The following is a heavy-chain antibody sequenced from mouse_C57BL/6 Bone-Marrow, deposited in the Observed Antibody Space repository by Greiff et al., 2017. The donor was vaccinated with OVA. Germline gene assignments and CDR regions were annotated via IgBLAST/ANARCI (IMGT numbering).Heavy chain of an antibody. CDR1: GFNIKDDY. CDR3: TTFYDGYLAY. V-gene: IGHV14-4*01. CDR2: IDPENGDT. J-gene: IGHJ3*01. Sequence: EVQLQQSGAELVRPGASVKLSCTASGFNIKDDYMHWVKQRPEQGLEWIGWIDPENGDTEYASKFQGKATITADTSSNTAYLQLSSLTSEDTAVYYCTTFYDGYLAYWGQGTLVTVSA. D-gene: IGHD2-3*01.